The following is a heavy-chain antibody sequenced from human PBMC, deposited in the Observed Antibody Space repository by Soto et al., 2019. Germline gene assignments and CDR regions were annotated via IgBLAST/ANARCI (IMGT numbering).Heavy chain of an antibody. V-gene: IGHV5-51*01. CDR1: GYSFSNYW. D-gene: IGHD3-10*01. Sequence: GESLKISCEGSGYSFSNYWIAWVRQMPGKGLEWMGIIYPADSDTRYSPSFQGQVTISADKYINTAYLQWSSLKASDTAVYYCARDWRGIQLSAYGSSRPYYGMDVWGQGTTVTVSS. CDR3: ARDWRGIQLSAYGSSRPYYGMDV. CDR2: IYPADSDT. J-gene: IGHJ6*02.